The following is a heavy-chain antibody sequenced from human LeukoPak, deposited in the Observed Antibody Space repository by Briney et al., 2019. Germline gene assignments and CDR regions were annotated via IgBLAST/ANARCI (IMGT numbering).Heavy chain of an antibody. V-gene: IGHV3-23*01. D-gene: IGHD2-21*02. Sequence: GGSLRLSCAASGFTFSSYAMSWVRQAPGKGLEWVSAISGSGDSTYYADSVKGRFTISRDNSKNTLYLQMNSLRAEDTAVYYCAKDHCGGDCYHYFDYWGQGTLVTVSS. CDR1: GFTFSSYA. J-gene: IGHJ4*02. CDR3: AKDHCGGDCYHYFDY. CDR2: ISGSGDST.